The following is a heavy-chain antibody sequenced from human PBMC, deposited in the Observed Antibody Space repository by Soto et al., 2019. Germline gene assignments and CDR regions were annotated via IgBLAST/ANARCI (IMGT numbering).Heavy chain of an antibody. CDR3: ACVPGTSSITRFVP. Sequence: ASVKVSCKASGYTFTGYYMHWVRQAPGQGLEWMGWINPNSGGTNYAQKFQGRVTMTRDTSISTAYMELSRLRSDDTAVYYCACVPGTSSITRFVPSGQATFVTVS. V-gene: IGHV1-2*02. CDR2: INPNSGGT. CDR1: GYTFTGYY. D-gene: IGHD6-6*01. J-gene: IGHJ5*02.